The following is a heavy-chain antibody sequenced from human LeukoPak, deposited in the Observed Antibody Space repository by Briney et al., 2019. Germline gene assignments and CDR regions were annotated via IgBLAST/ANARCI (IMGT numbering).Heavy chain of an antibody. V-gene: IGHV4-39*07. CDR3: ARDVVSSAGILTGYYTYYYYYYMDV. J-gene: IGHJ6*03. CDR2: IYYSGST. CDR1: GGSISSSSYY. D-gene: IGHD3-9*01. Sequence: SETLSLTCTVSGGSISSSSYYWGWIRQPPGKGLEWIGSIYYSGSTYYNPSLKSRVTISVDTSKNQFSLKLSSVTAADTAVYYCARDVVSSAGILTGYYTYYYYYYMDVWGKGTTVTVSS.